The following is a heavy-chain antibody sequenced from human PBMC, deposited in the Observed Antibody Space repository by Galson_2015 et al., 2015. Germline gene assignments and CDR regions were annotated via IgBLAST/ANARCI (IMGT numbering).Heavy chain of an antibody. D-gene: IGHD3-10*01. CDR3: ADYGSGNFH. V-gene: IGHV3-30*09. CDR2: ISYNGGDK. Sequence: SLRLSCAASTFDFSNYALQWARQAPGKGLEWVAIISYNGGDKYHADSVKGRFAISRDNSRNTLYLQMNNLRPDDTAVYYCADYGSGNFHWGQGTPVTVSS. J-gene: IGHJ4*02. CDR1: TFDFSNYA.